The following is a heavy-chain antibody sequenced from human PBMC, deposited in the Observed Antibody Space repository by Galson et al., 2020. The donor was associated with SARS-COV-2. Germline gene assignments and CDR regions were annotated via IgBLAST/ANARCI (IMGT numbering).Heavy chain of an antibody. CDR2: ISYDGHSQ. Sequence: SCAGSGFIFSTYAMHWARQAPGKGLEWVALISYDGHSQHYADSVKGRFTISRDNSKKTLYLDMDILRIEDTGVYYCAREGGDFDFRSGPYYWGQGTLVAVSS. J-gene: IGHJ4*02. D-gene: IGHD3-3*01. CDR3: AREGGDFDFRSGPYY. V-gene: IGHV3-30-3*01. CDR1: GFIFSTYA.